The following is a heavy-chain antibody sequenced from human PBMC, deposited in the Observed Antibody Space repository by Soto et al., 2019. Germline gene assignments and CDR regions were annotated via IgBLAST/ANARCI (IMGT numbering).Heavy chain of an antibody. Sequence: SETLSLTCTVSGGSISSGGYYWSWIRQYPGKGLEWIGYIYYSGSTYYNPSLKSRVTISVDTSKNQFSLKLSSVTAADTAVYYCARVGGEQLRDYYYYYMDVWGKGTTVTV. J-gene: IGHJ6*03. V-gene: IGHV4-31*03. D-gene: IGHD1-1*01. CDR1: GGSISSGGYY. CDR3: ARVGGEQLRDYYYYYMDV. CDR2: IYYSGST.